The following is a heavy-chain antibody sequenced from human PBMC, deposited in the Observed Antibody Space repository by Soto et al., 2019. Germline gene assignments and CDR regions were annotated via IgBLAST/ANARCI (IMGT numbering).Heavy chain of an antibody. CDR3: ARGRAAGPLVEYFQH. V-gene: IGHV3-33*01. D-gene: IGHD6-13*01. CDR2: IWYDGSNK. Sequence: PGGSLRLSCAASGFTFSSYGMHWVRQAPGKGLEWVAVIWYDGSNKYYADSVKGRFTISRDNSKNTLYLQMNSLRAEDTAVYYCARGRAAGPLVEYFQHWGQGTLVTVSS. J-gene: IGHJ1*01. CDR1: GFTFSSYG.